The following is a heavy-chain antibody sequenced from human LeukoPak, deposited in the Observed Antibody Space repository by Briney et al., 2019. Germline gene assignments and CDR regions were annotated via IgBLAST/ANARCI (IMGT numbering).Heavy chain of an antibody. CDR3: ARSNPPQYYDILTGYMSGMDV. CDR1: GYTFTSYD. Sequence: GASVKVSCKASGYTFTSYDINWVRQATGQGLEWMGWMNPNSGNTGYAQKFQGRVTMTRNTSISTAYMELSSLRSEDTAVYYCARSNPPQYYDILTGYMSGMDVWGRGTTVTVSS. D-gene: IGHD3-9*01. V-gene: IGHV1-8*01. CDR2: MNPNSGNT. J-gene: IGHJ6*02.